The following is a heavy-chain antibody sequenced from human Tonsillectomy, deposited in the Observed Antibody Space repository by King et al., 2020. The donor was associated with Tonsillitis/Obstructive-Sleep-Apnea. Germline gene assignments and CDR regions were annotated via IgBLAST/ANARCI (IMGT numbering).Heavy chain of an antibody. CDR3: AREVVGPGCLDV. J-gene: IGHJ6*02. V-gene: IGHV3-33*01. CDR2: IWYDGSNK. D-gene: IGHD2-15*01. CDR1: GFTFSSYG. Sequence: VQLVESGGGVVQPGRSLRLSCAASGFTFSSYGMHWVRQAPGKGLEWVAVIWYDGSNKKYADSVKGRITISRDNTKNTLYLQMNSLRAEDTAVYYCAREVVGPGCLDVWGQGTTVTVSS.